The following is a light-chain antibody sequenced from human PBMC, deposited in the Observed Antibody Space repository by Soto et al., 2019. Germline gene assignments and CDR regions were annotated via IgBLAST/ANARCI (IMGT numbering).Light chain of an antibody. CDR2: DAS. CDR1: QSISSG. CDR3: QQYNSYWT. Sequence: IQMTQSPSTLSASVGDRVTITCRASQSISSGLAWYQQKPGKAPKLRIYDASSLESGVPSRFSGSGSGTEFTLTISSLQPDEFATYYCQQYNSYWTFGQGTKVDIK. V-gene: IGKV1-5*01. J-gene: IGKJ1*01.